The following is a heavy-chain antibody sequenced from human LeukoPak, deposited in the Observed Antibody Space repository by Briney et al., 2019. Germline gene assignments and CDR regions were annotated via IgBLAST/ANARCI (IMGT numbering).Heavy chain of an antibody. CDR1: GESFSGYY. V-gene: IGHV4-34*01. J-gene: IGHJ4*02. D-gene: IGHD3-22*01. CDR2: INHSGST. Sequence: SETLSLTCAVYGESFSGYYWSWIRQPPGKGLEWIGEINHSGSTNYNPSLKSRVTISVDTSKSQFSLKLSSVTAADTAVYYCASLFYYDSSGYSYYFDYWGQGTLVTVSS. CDR3: ASLFYYDSSGYSYYFDY.